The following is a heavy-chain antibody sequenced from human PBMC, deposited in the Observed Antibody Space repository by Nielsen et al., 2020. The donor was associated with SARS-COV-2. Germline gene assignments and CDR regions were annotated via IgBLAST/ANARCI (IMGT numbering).Heavy chain of an antibody. CDR1: GYTFTDYY. V-gene: IGHV1-2*06. J-gene: IGHJ6*02. CDR3: ARARATIFGLVMSYGMDV. CDR2: INPYSGGT. Sequence: ASVPVSCMASGYTFTDYYIHWVRQAPGQGLEWMGRINPYSGGTNYAQKLQGTVTMTRDASISTVNMELTSDDTAVYYCARARATIFGLVMSYGMDVWGQGTTVAVSS. D-gene: IGHD3/OR15-3a*01.